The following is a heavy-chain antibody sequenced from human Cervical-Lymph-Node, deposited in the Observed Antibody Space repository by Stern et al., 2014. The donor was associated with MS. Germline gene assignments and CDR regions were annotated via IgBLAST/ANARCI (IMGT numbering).Heavy chain of an antibody. V-gene: IGHV4-39*01. D-gene: IGHD5-12*01. Sequence: QVQLQESGPGLVKPSETLSLTCSVSGGSISRSTYYWGWIRQPPGKGLEWIGRIYYSGTTYYNPSLKSRVTIDTSTNPFPLRLTSVTAADTAVYYCARHDGWLPHYWSQGTLVTVSS. CDR2: IYYSGTT. CDR1: GGSISRSTYY. J-gene: IGHJ4*02. CDR3: ARHDGWLPHY.